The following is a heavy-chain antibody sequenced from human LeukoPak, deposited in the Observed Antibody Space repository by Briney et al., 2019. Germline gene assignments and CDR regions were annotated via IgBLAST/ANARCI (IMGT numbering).Heavy chain of an antibody. J-gene: IGHJ4*02. CDR1: GFTFDDYA. D-gene: IGHD3-22*01. Sequence: GGSLRLSCAASGFTFDDYAMHWVRQAPGKGLEWVSLISWDGGSTYYADSVKGRFTISRDNSKNSLYLQMNSLRAEDTALYYCAKDYWDYFGSSGPFDYWGQGTLVTVSS. CDR3: AKDYWDYFGSSGPFDY. V-gene: IGHV3-43D*03. CDR2: ISWDGGST.